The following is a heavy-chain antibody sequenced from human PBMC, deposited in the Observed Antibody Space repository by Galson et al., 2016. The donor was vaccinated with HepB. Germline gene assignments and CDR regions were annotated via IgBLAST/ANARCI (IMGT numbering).Heavy chain of an antibody. D-gene: IGHD2-2*01. V-gene: IGHV3-30*02. CDR2: IWYDGSNK. Sequence: SLRLSCAASGFTFSSYGMHWVRQAPGKGLEWVALIWYDGSNKKYADSVKGRFTISRANSKKPMYLQMYSLRAEDTAVYYCAKDGRIYCSSASCHDHFHYWGQGTLVTVSS. J-gene: IGHJ4*02. CDR3: AKDGRIYCSSASCHDHFHY. CDR1: GFTFSSYG.